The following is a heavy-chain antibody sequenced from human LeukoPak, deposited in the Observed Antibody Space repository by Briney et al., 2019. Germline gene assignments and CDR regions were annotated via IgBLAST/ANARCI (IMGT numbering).Heavy chain of an antibody. CDR3: ARDWVNSLWYYGMDV. D-gene: IGHD3-16*01. CDR1: GFTFSSYA. V-gene: IGHV3-30*04. CDR2: ISYDGSNK. Sequence: GGSLRLSCAASGFTFSSYAMRWVRQAPGKGLEWVAVISYDGSNKYHADSVKGRFTISRDNSKNTLYLQMNSLRAEDTAVYYCARDWVNSLWYYGMDVWGQGTTVTVSS. J-gene: IGHJ6*02.